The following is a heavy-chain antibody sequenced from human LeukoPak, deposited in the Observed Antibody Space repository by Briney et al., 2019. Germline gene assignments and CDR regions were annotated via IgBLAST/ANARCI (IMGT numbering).Heavy chain of an antibody. D-gene: IGHD1-26*01. J-gene: IGHJ4*02. CDR3: ARGGWELDY. CDR2: ISHNGST. Sequence: SETLSLTCAVSGGSLSPKIWWTWVRQPPDKGLEWVGEISHNGSTNYNPSLKSRVTISVDNSKNQFSLKLSSVTAADTAVYYCARGGWELDYWGQGTLATVSS. V-gene: IGHV4-4*02. CDR1: GGSLSPKIW.